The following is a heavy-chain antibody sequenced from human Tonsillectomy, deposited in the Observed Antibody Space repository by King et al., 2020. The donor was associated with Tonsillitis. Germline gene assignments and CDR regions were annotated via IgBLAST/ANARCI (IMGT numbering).Heavy chain of an antibody. D-gene: IGHD4-11*01. J-gene: IGHJ4*02. V-gene: IGHV3-11*01. CDR1: GFTFSNYY. Sequence: VQLVESGGGLDKPGGSLRLSCAASGFTFSNYYMSWIRQVPGKGLGWVSYISSSGTTIYYADSVKGLFTISRDNAKNSLCLQMNSLRAEETAVYYCARLTTVTTWGDYWGQGTLVTVSS. CDR3: ARLTTVTTWGDY. CDR2: ISSSGTTI.